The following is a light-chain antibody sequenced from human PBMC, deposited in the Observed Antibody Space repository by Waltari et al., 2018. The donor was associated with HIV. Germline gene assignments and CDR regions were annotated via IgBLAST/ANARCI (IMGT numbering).Light chain of an antibody. CDR3: AAWDDSLRGWV. J-gene: IGLJ3*02. Sequence: QSLLTQPPSASGTPGQRVTISCSGSSSNIGTHGINWYHHLPGTAPKLLIYNDNQRPSGVPDRFSGSKSGTSASLAISGLQSEDEADYYCAAWDDSLRGWVFGRGTKLDVL. V-gene: IGLV1-44*01. CDR2: NDN. CDR1: SSNIGTHG.